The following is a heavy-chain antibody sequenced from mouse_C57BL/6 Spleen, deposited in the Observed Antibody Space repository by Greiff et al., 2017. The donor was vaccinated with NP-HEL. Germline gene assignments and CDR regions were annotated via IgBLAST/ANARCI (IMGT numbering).Heavy chain of an antibody. D-gene: IGHD1-1*02. Sequence: EVQRVESGGDLVKPGGSLKLSCAASGFTFSSYGMSWVRQTPDKRLEWVATISSGGSYTYYPDSVKGRFTISRDNAKNTLYLQMSSLKSEDTAMYYCARVLSYYAMDYWGQGTSVTVSS. CDR3: ARVLSYYAMDY. J-gene: IGHJ4*01. CDR1: GFTFSSYG. V-gene: IGHV5-6*01. CDR2: ISSGGSYT.